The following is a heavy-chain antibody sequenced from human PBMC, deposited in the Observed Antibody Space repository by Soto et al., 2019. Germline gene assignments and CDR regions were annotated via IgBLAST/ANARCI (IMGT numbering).Heavy chain of an antibody. V-gene: IGHV4-4*07. CDR3: ARNVASPGVSGSWGAFDI. CDR1: GGSISNYF. CDR2: IFSSGST. D-gene: IGHD5-12*01. Sequence: QVQLQESGPGLVKPSETLSLICTVSGGSISNYFWDWIRQPAGMGLEWIGRIFSSGSTNYNASLKGRVTMSVDTSKNQVSLKLTTMTAADTAVYYCARNVASPGVSGSWGAFDIWGQGTMVTVSS. J-gene: IGHJ3*02.